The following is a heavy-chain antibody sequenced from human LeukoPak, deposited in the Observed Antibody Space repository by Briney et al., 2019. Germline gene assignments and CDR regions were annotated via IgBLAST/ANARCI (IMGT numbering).Heavy chain of an antibody. CDR1: GGTFSSYA. CDR3: ARALTNWNDGLS. V-gene: IGHV1-69*01. D-gene: IGHD1-1*01. J-gene: IGHJ4*02. CDR2: IIPIFGTA. Sequence: AASVKVSCKASGGTFSSYAISWVRQAPGQGLEWMGGIIPIFGTANYAQKFQGRVTITADESTSTAYMELSSLRSEDTAVYYCARALTNWNDGLSWGQGTLVTVSS.